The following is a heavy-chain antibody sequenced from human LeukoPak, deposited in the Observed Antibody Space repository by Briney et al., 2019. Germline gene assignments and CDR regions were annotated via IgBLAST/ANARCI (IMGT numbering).Heavy chain of an antibody. CDR2: IYHSGST. D-gene: IGHD3-22*01. Sequence: SETLSLTCAVYGGSFSGYYWSWIRQPPGKGLEWIGEIYHSGSTNYNPSLKSRVTISVDKSKNQFSLKLSSVTAADTAVYYCARGPYYYDSSGSLITSWGQGTLVTVSS. J-gene: IGHJ5*02. V-gene: IGHV4-34*01. CDR1: GGSFSGYY. CDR3: ARGPYYYDSSGSLITS.